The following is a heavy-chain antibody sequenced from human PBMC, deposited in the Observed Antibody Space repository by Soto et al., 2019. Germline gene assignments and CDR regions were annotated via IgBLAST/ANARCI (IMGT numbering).Heavy chain of an antibody. CDR3: ARETKYSSNYY. V-gene: IGHV1-18*04. CDR1: RYTLTGYD. J-gene: IGHJ4*02. Sequence: ASVKVSCKASRYTLTGYDMHWVRQTPGQGREWMGWISANNGNTNYAQKLQGRVTMTTDTSTSTAYMELRSLRSDDTAVYYCARETKYSSNYYWGQGTLVTVSS. D-gene: IGHD6-13*01. CDR2: ISANNGNT.